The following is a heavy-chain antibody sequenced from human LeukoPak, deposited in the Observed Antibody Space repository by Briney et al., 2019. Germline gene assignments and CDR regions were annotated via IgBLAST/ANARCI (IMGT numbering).Heavy chain of an antibody. D-gene: IGHD2-21*01. CDR2: IWYDGSKE. Sequence: GGSLRLSCVASRFTFTAYVMHWVRQAPGKGLEWVAVIWYDGSKEYYGDSVKGRFAISRNDSRNKVHLQMNNLRAEDTAIYYCARPNESGEYYGLDHWGKGTLVTVAS. V-gene: IGHV3-33*01. CDR1: RFTFTAYV. J-gene: IGHJ4*02. CDR3: ARPNESGEYYGLDH.